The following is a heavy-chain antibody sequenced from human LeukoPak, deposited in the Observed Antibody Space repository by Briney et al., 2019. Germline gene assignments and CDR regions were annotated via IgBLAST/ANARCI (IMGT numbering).Heavy chain of an antibody. V-gene: IGHV3-48*02. CDR2: ISSSSSTI. J-gene: IGHJ4*02. Sequence: GGSLRLSCAASGFTFSSYSMNWVRQAPGKGLEWVSYISSSSSTIYYADSVKGRFAISRDNAKNSLYLQVNSLRDEDTAVYYCARVPSLDYWGQGTLVTVSS. CDR1: GFTFSSYS. CDR3: ARVPSLDY.